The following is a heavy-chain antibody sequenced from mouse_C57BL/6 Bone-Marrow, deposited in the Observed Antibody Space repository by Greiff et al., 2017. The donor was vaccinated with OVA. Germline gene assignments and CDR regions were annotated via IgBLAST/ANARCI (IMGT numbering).Heavy chain of an antibody. CDR3: ARHENYSNYVDYYAMDY. V-gene: IGHV5-6*01. CDR2: ISSGGSYT. J-gene: IGHJ4*01. Sequence: EVKLVESGGDLVKPGGSLKLSCAASGFTFSSYGMSWVRQTPDKRLEWVATISSGGSYTYYPDSVKGRFTISRDNAKNTLYLQMSSLKSEDTAMYYCARHENYSNYVDYYAMDYWGQGTSVTVSS. D-gene: IGHD2-5*01. CDR1: GFTFSSYG.